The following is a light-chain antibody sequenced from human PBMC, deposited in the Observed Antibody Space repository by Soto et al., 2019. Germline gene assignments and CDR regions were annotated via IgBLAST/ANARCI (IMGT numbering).Light chain of an antibody. J-gene: IGKJ1*01. V-gene: IGKV3-15*01. CDR1: QSVSSN. CDR3: QQYNNWPRT. CDR2: GAS. Sequence: EIVMTQSPATLSVSPGERATLSCRASQSVSSNLAWYQQEPGQAPRLLIYGASTRATGIPARFSGSGSGTEFTLTISSLQSEDFAVYYRQQYNNWPRTFGQGTKVDIK.